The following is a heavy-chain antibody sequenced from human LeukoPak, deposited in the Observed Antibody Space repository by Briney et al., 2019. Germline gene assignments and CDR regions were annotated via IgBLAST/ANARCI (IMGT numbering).Heavy chain of an antibody. J-gene: IGHJ4*02. D-gene: IGHD3-16*01. CDR2: IYHSGST. CDR3: ARGEGGPFDY. CDR1: GGSISSYY. V-gene: IGHV4-38-2*02. Sequence: SETLSLTCTVSGGSISSYYWGWIRQPPGKGLEWIGSIYHSGSTYYNPSLKSRVTISVDTSKNQFSLKLSSVTAADTAVYYCARGEGGPFDYWGQGTLVTVSS.